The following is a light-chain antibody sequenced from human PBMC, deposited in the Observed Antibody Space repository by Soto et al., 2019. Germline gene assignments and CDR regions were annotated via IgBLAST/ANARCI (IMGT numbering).Light chain of an antibody. CDR1: QSISSW. V-gene: IGKV1-5*03. Sequence: DIQMTQSPPTLSASVGDRVTITCRASQSISSWLAWYQQKPGKAPNLLIYEASSLGTGVPSRFSGRGSGPEFTLTISSLQPDDFVTYYCQQYNSYPLTFGGGTKVGIK. CDR3: QQYNSYPLT. J-gene: IGKJ4*01. CDR2: EAS.